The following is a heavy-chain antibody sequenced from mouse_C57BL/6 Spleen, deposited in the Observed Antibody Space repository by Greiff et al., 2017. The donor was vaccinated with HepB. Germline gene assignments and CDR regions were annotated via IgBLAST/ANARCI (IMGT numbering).Heavy chain of an antibody. CDR3: ARWLLHYAMDY. Sequence: VQLQQSGPELVKPGASVKISCKASGYTFTDYYMNWVKQSHGKSLEWIGDINPNNGGTSYNQKFKGKATLTVDKSSSTAYMELRSLTSEDSAVYYCARWLLHYAMDYWCQGTSVTVSS. V-gene: IGHV1-26*01. CDR1: GYTFTDYY. J-gene: IGHJ4*01. CDR2: INPNNGGT. D-gene: IGHD2-3*01.